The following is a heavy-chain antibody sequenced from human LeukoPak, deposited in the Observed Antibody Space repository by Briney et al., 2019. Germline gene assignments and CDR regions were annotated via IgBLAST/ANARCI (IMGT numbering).Heavy chain of an antibody. V-gene: IGHV4-59*01. CDR1: GGSISSYY. CDR3: ARVSSSSWYSRYYYYYMDV. Sequence: SESLSLTCTVSGGSISSYYWSWIRQPPGKGLEWIGYIYYSGSTNHNPSLKSRVTISVDTSKNQFTLKLSSVTAADTAVYYCARVSSSSWYSRYYYYYMDVWGKGTTVTVSS. CDR2: IYYSGST. J-gene: IGHJ6*03. D-gene: IGHD6-13*01.